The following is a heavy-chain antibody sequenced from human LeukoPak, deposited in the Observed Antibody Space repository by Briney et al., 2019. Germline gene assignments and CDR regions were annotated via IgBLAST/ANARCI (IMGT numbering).Heavy chain of an antibody. CDR3: ARWGHSINAFDI. J-gene: IGHJ4*02. D-gene: IGHD3-16*01. V-gene: IGHV1-2*02. CDR2: INPNSGGT. CDR1: GCTFTDYY. Sequence: ASVKVSCKASGCTFTDYYMHWVRQAPGQGLEWMGWINPNSGGTNYAQKFQGRVTMTRDTSISTASMELSRLRSDDTAVYYCARWGHSINAFDIWGQGTLVTVSS.